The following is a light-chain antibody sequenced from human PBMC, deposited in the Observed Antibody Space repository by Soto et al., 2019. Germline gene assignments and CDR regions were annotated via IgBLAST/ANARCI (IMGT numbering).Light chain of an antibody. CDR3: QQYNSWPRT. CDR1: QSVSSN. Sequence: EILMTQSPVTLSVSPGERATLSCRASQSVSSNLAWYQQKPGQAPSLLIYGAFTRATGIPARFSGTGSGTEFTLTISSLQSEDFAVYYCQQYNSWPRTFGQGTKVDIK. V-gene: IGKV3-15*01. J-gene: IGKJ1*01. CDR2: GAF.